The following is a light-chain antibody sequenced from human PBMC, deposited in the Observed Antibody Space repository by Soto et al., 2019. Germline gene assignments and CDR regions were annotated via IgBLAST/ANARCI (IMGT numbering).Light chain of an antibody. CDR1: QSISSW. CDR3: QQYNNFWT. J-gene: IGKJ1*01. CDR2: KAS. Sequence: DIQMTQSPSTLSASVGDRVSITCRASQSISSWLAWYQQKPGKAPNLLIYKASSLESGVPSRFSGSGSGTEFTLTISSLQPDDFATYDCQQYNNFWTFGQGTKVEIK. V-gene: IGKV1-5*03.